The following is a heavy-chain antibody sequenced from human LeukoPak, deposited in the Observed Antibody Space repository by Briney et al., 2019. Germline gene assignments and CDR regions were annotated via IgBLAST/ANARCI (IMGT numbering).Heavy chain of an antibody. V-gene: IGHV3-33*01. CDR2: IWYDGSNK. CDR1: GFTFSSYG. J-gene: IGHJ3*02. Sequence: GGSLRLSCAASGFTFSSYGMHWVRQAPGKGLEWVAVIWYDGSNKYYADSVKGRSTISRDNSKNTLYLQMNSLRAEDTAVYYCARDREYCSSTSCYTDGAFDIWGQGTMVTVSS. D-gene: IGHD2-2*02. CDR3: ARDREYCSSTSCYTDGAFDI.